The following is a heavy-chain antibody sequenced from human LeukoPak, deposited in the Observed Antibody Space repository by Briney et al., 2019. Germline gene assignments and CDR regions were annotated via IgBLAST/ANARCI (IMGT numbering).Heavy chain of an antibody. CDR3: ARGYYYDSSGYWSAFDI. J-gene: IGHJ3*02. V-gene: IGHV1-8*01. D-gene: IGHD3-22*01. CDR2: MNPNSGNT. CDR1: GYTFTSYD. Sequence: ASVKVSCKASGYTFTSYDINWVRQATGQGLEWMGWMNPNSGNTGYAQKFQGRVTMTRNTSISTAYMELSSLRSEDTAVYYCARGYYYDSSGYWSAFDIWGQGTMVTVSS.